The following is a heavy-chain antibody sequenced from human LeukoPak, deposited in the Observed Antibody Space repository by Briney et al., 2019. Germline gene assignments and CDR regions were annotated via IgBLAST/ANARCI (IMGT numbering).Heavy chain of an antibody. J-gene: IGHJ3*02. CDR2: IYYSGST. V-gene: IGHV4-39*07. D-gene: IGHD3-10*01. CDR3: ARFSRGSGKEAFDI. CDR1: GGSISSSSYY. Sequence: SETLSLTCTVSGGSISSSSYYWGWIRQPPGKGLEWIGSIYYSGSTYYNPSLKSRVAISVDTSKNQFSLKLSSVTAADTAVYYCARFSRGSGKEAFDIWGQGTMVTVST.